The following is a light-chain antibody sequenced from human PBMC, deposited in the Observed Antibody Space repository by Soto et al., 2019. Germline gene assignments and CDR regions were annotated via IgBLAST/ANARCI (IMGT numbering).Light chain of an antibody. CDR2: GAS. CDR3: QQYNNWWT. Sequence: EVVMTQSPATLSMSPGERATLSCRASQSVSSSLAWYQQKPGQAPRLLIYGASTRATGIPDRFSGSGSETEFTLTISSLKAEDFAIYYCQQYNNWWTFGQGNKVEIK. CDR1: QSVSSS. J-gene: IGKJ1*01. V-gene: IGKV3-15*01.